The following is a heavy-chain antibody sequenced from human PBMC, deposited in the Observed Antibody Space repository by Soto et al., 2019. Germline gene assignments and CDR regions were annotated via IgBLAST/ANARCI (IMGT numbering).Heavy chain of an antibody. CDR3: ARTLRSGYYKVDC. J-gene: IGHJ4*02. V-gene: IGHV4-61*01. Sequence: PSETLSLTCTVSGGSVSSGSYYWSWIRQPPGKGLEWIGYIYYSGSTNYNPSLKSRVTISVDTSKNQFSLKLSSVTAADTAVYYWARTLRSGYYKVDCWGQGTLVTVS. CDR1: GGSVSSGSYY. CDR2: IYYSGST. D-gene: IGHD3-3*01.